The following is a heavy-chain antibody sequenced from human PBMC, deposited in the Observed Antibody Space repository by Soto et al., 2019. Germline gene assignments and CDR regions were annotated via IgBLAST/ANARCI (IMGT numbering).Heavy chain of an antibody. D-gene: IGHD1-26*01. CDR2: IYYSGTT. Sequence: SETLSLTCSVSGGSISSSGHFWAWIRQPPGKGLEWLATIYYSGTTYYNPSLKSRLTISMDTSKKQFSLKLSSVTAADTAVYYCARRVYSGSGRDYFEDWGQGSRVTVSS. V-gene: IGHV4-39*01. J-gene: IGHJ4*02. CDR3: ARRVYSGSGRDYFED. CDR1: GGSISSSGHF.